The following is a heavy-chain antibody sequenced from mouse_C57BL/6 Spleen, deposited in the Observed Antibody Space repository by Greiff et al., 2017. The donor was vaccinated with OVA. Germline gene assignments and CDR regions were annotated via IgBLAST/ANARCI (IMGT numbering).Heavy chain of an antibody. V-gene: IGHV1-59*01. D-gene: IGHD1-1*01. J-gene: IGHJ4*01. Sequence: QVQLQQPGAELVRPGTSVKLSCKASGYTFTSYWMNWVKQRPGQGLEWIGVIDPSDSYTNYNQKFKGKATLTVDTSSSTAYMQLSSLTSEDSAVYYCACSPYYAMDYWGQGTSVTVSS. CDR3: ACSPYYAMDY. CDR2: IDPSDSYT. CDR1: GYTFTSYW.